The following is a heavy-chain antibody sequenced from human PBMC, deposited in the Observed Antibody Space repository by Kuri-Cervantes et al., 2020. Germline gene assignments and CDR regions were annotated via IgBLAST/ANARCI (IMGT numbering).Heavy chain of an antibody. CDR2: ISSSSSTI. CDR1: GFTFSSYS. V-gene: IGHV3-48*01. CDR3: ARDPRITMVRGGGSL. Sequence: GGSLRLSCAASGFTFSSYSMNWVRQAPGKGLEWVSYISSSSSTIYYADSVKGRFTISRDNAKNSLYLQMNSLRAEDTAVYYCARDPRITMVRGGGSLWGQGTLVTVSS. J-gene: IGHJ4*02. D-gene: IGHD3-10*01.